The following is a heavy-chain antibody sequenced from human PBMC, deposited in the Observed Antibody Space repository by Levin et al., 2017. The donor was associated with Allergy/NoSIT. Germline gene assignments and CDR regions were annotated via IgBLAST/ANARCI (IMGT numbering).Heavy chain of an antibody. Sequence: GGSLRLSCAASGFTVSNNYMSWVRQAPGKGLEWVSVIYSGGNTYYADSVRGRFTISRDNSKNMLYLQMNSLRAEDTAVYYCARVDGDYVGYFQHWGQGTLVTVSS. D-gene: IGHD4-17*01. CDR2: IYSGGNT. CDR3: ARVDGDYVGYFQH. CDR1: GFTVSNNY. J-gene: IGHJ1*01. V-gene: IGHV3-66*02.